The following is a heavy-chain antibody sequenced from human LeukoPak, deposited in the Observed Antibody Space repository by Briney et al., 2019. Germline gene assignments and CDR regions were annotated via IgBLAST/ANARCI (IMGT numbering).Heavy chain of an antibody. Sequence: GGSLRLSCDASGFTFSTYAMSWVRQAPGEGLEWVSGLSGSGGSTWYADSVKGRFTISRDHSKNTVYLHMNSLRAEDTAVYYCAKFEGLCGSANTCYHFDCWGQGTLVTVSS. CDR3: AKFEGLCGSANTCYHFDC. D-gene: IGHD2-2*01. CDR1: GFTFSTYA. J-gene: IGHJ4*02. CDR2: LSGSGGST. V-gene: IGHV3-23*01.